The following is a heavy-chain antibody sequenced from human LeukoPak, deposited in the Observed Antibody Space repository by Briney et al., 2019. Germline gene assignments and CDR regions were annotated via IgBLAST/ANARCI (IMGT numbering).Heavy chain of an antibody. CDR1: DGSINSFY. J-gene: IGHJ4*02. CDR3: ALTGTTMDY. CDR2: IYYSGAT. Sequence: SETLSLTCTVSDGSINSFYWSWIRQPPGKGLEWIGYIYYSGATNYNPSLKSRVAISAVTSKNQFSLKLSSVTAADTAVYYCALTGTTMDYWGQGTLVTVSS. D-gene: IGHD1-7*01. V-gene: IGHV4-59*01.